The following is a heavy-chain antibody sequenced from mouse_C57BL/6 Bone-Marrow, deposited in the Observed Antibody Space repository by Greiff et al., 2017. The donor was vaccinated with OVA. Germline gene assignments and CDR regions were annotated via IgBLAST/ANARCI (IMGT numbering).Heavy chain of an antibody. D-gene: IGHD2-1*01. CDR1: GYTFTSYW. CDR2: IHPNSGST. Sequence: QVHVKQPGAELVKPGASVKLSCKASGYTFTSYWMHWVKQRPGQGLEWIGMIHPNSGSTNYNEKFKSKATLTVDKSSSTAYMQLSSLTSEDSAVYYCARGGIYYGNYDFFYAMDYWGQGTSVTVSS. J-gene: IGHJ4*01. CDR3: ARGGIYYGNYDFFYAMDY. V-gene: IGHV1-64*01.